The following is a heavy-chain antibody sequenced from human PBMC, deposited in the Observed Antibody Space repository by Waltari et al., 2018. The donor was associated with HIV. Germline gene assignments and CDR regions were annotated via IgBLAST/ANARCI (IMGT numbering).Heavy chain of an antibody. J-gene: IGHJ4*02. CDR1: GFSVSNHW. CDR2: INRDGSTR. D-gene: IGHD3-9*01. V-gene: IGHV3-74*01. Sequence: VQLVESGGGSIKSGGSLRLSCAASGFSVSNHWMEWVRQGPGKGLVWLGRINRDGSTRKYADAVKGRFVISRDNARNTVYLQVNSLRVEDTAVYYCARASHYFEFSTFDGDYYFDLWGRGTRVAVSS. CDR3: ARASHYFEFSTFDGDYYFDL.